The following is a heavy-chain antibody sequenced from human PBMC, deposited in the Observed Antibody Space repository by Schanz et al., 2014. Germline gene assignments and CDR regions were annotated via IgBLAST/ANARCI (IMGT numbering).Heavy chain of an antibody. D-gene: IGHD6-13*01. CDR3: ARVYRWQHILGHFDS. CDR1: GYTFTSYY. V-gene: IGHV1-2*02. Sequence: QVQLVQSGAEVKKPGASVKVSCKASGYTFTSYYMHWVRQAPGQGLEWMGWINPDSGDTNYVQNFQGRVTMTRDTSITTAYMDLSRLTSDDTAVYYCARVYRWQHILGHFDSWGQGSLVTVSS. J-gene: IGHJ4*02. CDR2: INPDSGDT.